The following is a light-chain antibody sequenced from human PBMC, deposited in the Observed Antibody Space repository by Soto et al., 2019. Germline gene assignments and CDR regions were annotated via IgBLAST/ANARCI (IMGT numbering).Light chain of an antibody. CDR3: QQYNNWPPYP. CDR1: QSVGSG. V-gene: IGKV3-15*01. CDR2: GAS. J-gene: IGKJ2*01. Sequence: IVMTQSPATLAVTAGEGATLSCRASQSVGSGLSWYQQKPDQAPRLLIYGASTRATGIPARFSGSGSGTEFTLTISSLQSEDYAVYYCQQYNNWPPYPFGQGTKVDIK.